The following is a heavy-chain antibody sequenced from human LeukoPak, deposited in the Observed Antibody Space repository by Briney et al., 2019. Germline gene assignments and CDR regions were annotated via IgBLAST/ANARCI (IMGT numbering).Heavy chain of an antibody. D-gene: IGHD5-12*01. CDR1: GFTFGDYA. CDR3: TRGGGYDYTGIDY. V-gene: IGHV3-49*04. Sequence: GGSLRLSCTASGFTFGDYAMSWVHQAPGKGLEWVGFIRSKAYGGTTEYAASVKGRFTISRDDSKSIAYLQMNSLKTEDTAVYYCTRGGGYDYTGIDYWGQGTLVTVSS. CDR2: IRSKAYGGTT. J-gene: IGHJ4*02.